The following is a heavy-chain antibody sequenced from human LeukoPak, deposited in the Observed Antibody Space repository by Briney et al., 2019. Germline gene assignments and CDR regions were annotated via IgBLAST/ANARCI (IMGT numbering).Heavy chain of an antibody. V-gene: IGHV1-69*02. Sequence: SVKVSCKASGGTFSSYTISWVRQAPGQGLEWMGRIVPILGIANYAQKFQGRVTITADKSTSTAYMELSSLRSEDTAVYYCARCAGDSSGYRDAFDIWGQGTMVTVSS. D-gene: IGHD3-22*01. CDR2: IVPILGIA. CDR1: GGTFSSYT. J-gene: IGHJ3*02. CDR3: ARCAGDSSGYRDAFDI.